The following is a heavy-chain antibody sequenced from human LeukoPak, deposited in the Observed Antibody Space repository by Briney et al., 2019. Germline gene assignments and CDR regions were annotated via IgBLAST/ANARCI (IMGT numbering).Heavy chain of an antibody. CDR2: IYYSGST. J-gene: IGHJ4*02. V-gene: IGHV4-59*01. CDR1: GGSISSYY. CDR3: ARVRWYYDFWSGYFDY. D-gene: IGHD3-3*01. Sequence: SETLSLTCTVSGGSISSYYWSWIRQPPGKGLEWIGYIYYSGSTNYNPSLKSRVTISVDTSKNQFSLKLSSVTAADTAVYYCARVRWYYDFWSGYFDYWGQGTLVTVSS.